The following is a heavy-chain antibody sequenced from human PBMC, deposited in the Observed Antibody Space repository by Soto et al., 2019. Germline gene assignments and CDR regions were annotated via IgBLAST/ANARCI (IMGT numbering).Heavy chain of an antibody. J-gene: IGHJ6*02. D-gene: IGHD3-3*01. V-gene: IGHV3-23*01. CDR1: GFTYNSYA. Sequence: GSLRLSCAASGFTYNSYAMNWVHQAPGKGLEWVSGISGSGRRPLYADSVKGRFTISRENSKSTLDLQMNSLRAEDTAVYYCARDLGNYVFWSGLTDYYYGMDGWGQGT. CDR3: ARDLGNYVFWSGLTDYYYGMDG. CDR2: ISGSGRRP.